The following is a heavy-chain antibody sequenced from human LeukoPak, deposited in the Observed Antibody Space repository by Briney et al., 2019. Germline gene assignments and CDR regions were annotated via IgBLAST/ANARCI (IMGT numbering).Heavy chain of an antibody. CDR2: INPGDSDT. Sequence: GESLKISCKGSGYTFRTYWMAWMRQMPGKGLEWMGIINPGDSDTRYSPSFQGQVTISADESTTTAYLQWSSLRASDTAMYYCARHRAAGGSYYYGADVWGQGTTVTVSS. D-gene: IGHD6-13*01. CDR1: GYTFRTYW. J-gene: IGHJ6*02. V-gene: IGHV5-51*01. CDR3: ARHRAAGGSYYYGADV.